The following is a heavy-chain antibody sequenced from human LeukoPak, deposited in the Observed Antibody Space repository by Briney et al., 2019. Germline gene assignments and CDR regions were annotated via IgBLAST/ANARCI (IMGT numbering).Heavy chain of an antibody. CDR2: IRYDGSNK. CDR1: GFTFSSYG. V-gene: IGHV3-30*02. J-gene: IGHJ5*02. Sequence: PGGSLRLSCAASGFTFSSYGMHWVRQAPGKGLEWVAFIRYDGSNKYYADSVKGRFTISRDNSKNTLYLQMNSLRAEDTAVYYCASCLGELHFDDASWFDPWGQGTLVTVSS. CDR3: ASCLGELHFDDASWFDP. D-gene: IGHD1-26*01.